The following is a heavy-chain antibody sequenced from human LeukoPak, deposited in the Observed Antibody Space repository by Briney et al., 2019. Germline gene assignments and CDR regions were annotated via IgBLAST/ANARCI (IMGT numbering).Heavy chain of an antibody. Sequence: SETLSLTCIVSGGSISTSAYYWGWIRQPPGKGLEWIGSLYYSGSTHYNPSLKSRVTISVDTSKNQFSLKLSSVTAADTAVYYCANSANYGGNSGFFDYWGQGTLVTVSS. V-gene: IGHV4-39*01. CDR1: GGSISTSAYY. J-gene: IGHJ4*02. D-gene: IGHD4-23*01. CDR2: LYYSGST. CDR3: ANSANYGGNSGFFDY.